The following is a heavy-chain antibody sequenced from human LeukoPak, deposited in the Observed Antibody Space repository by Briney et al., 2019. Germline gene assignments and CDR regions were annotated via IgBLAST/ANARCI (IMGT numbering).Heavy chain of an antibody. CDR3: ARHRGLDTAMACFDY. D-gene: IGHD5-18*01. J-gene: IGHJ4*02. CDR2: IYYSGST. Sequence: PSETLSLTCTVSGGSISSYYWSWIRQPPGKGLEWIGYIYYSGSTNYNPSLKSRVTISVDTSKNQFSLKLSSVTAADTAVYYCARHRGLDTAMACFDYWGQGTLVTVSS. V-gene: IGHV4-59*08. CDR1: GGSISSYY.